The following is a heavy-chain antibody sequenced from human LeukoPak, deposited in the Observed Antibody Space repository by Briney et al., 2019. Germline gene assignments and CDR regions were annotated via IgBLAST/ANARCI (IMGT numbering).Heavy chain of an antibody. J-gene: IGHJ4*02. Sequence: ASVKVSCKASGYTFTGYYMHWVGQAPGQGLEWMGWINPNSGGTNYAQKFQGRVTMTRDTSISTAYMELSRLRSDDTAVYYCARDPHITMVRGVINGVDYWGQGTLVTVSS. CDR2: INPNSGGT. CDR3: ARDPHITMVRGVINGVDY. CDR1: GYTFTGYY. V-gene: IGHV1-2*02. D-gene: IGHD3-10*01.